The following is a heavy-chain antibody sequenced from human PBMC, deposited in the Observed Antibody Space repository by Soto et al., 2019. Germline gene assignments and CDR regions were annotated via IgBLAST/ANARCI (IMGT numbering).Heavy chain of an antibody. Sequence: SETLSLTCTVSGGSISSYYWSWIRQPPGKGLEWIGYIYYSGSTNYNPSLKSRVTISVDTSKNQFSLKLSSVTAADTAVYYCARGIFRQINYYYYMDVWGKGTTVTVSS. CDR2: IYYSGST. CDR3: ARGIFRQINYYYYMDV. J-gene: IGHJ6*03. V-gene: IGHV4-59*01. CDR1: GGSISSYY. D-gene: IGHD3-3*01.